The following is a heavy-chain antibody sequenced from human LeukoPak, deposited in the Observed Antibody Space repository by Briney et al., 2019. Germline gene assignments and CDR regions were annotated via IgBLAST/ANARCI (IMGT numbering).Heavy chain of an antibody. V-gene: IGHV1-2*02. CDR2: INPYSGGT. Sequence: GASVKVSCKASGYSFTDYYIHWVRQAPGQGLEWMGWINPYSGGTNYAEKFQGRVTMTRDTSITTAYMELSSIKSDDTAMYYCATLRRSGWYIGDWGQGTLVTVSS. CDR1: GYSFTDYY. D-gene: IGHD6-19*01. J-gene: IGHJ4*02. CDR3: ATLRRSGWYIGD.